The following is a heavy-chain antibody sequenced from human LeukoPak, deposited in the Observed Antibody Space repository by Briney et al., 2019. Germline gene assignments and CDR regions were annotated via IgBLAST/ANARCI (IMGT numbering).Heavy chain of an antibody. J-gene: IGHJ5*02. CDR1: GGTFISYA. V-gene: IGHV1-69*04. Sequence: ASVTVSCKASGGTFISYAISWVRQAPGQGGEWMGRIIPILGIANYAQKFQGRVTITADKSTSTAYMELSSLRSEDTAVYYCAREGCSGGSCYSTNWFDPWGQGTLVTVSS. D-gene: IGHD2-15*01. CDR3: AREGCSGGSCYSTNWFDP. CDR2: IIPILGIA.